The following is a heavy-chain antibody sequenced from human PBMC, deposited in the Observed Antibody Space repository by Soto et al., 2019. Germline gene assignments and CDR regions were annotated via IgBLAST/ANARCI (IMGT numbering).Heavy chain of an antibody. J-gene: IGHJ5*02. CDR2: IYYSGST. D-gene: IGHD4-4*01. Sequence: SETLSLTCTVSGGSISSGDYYWSWIRQPPGKGLEWIGYIYYSGSTYYNPSLKSRVTISVDTSKNQFSLKLSSVTAADTAVYYCAREDYSTNWFDPRGQGTLVTVSS. CDR3: AREDYSTNWFDP. V-gene: IGHV4-30-4*01. CDR1: GGSISSGDYY.